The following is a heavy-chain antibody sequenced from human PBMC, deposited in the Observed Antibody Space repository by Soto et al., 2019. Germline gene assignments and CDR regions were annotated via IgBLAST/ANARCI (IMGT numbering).Heavy chain of an antibody. CDR1: GFTFSSYG. D-gene: IGHD2-15*01. Sequence: QVQLVESGGGVVQPGRSLRLSCAASGFTFSSYGMHWVRQAPGKGLEWVAVIWYDGSNKYYADSVKGRFTISRDNSKNTLYLQMNSLRAEDTAVYYWARAKASGWYYFDYWGQGTLVTVSS. J-gene: IGHJ4*02. CDR2: IWYDGSNK. V-gene: IGHV3-33*01. CDR3: ARAKASGWYYFDY.